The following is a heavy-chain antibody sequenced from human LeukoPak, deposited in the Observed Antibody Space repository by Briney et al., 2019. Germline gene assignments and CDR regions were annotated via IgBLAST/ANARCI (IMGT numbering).Heavy chain of an antibody. CDR2: ISYDGSNK. Sequence: GGSLRHSCAASGFTFSSYGMHWVRQAPGKGLEWVAVISYDGSNKYYADSVKGRFTISRDNSKNTLYLQMNSLRAEDTAVYYCAKDLGNGIAVAGLDYWGQGTLVTVPS. CDR3: AKDLGNGIAVAGLDY. D-gene: IGHD6-19*01. V-gene: IGHV3-30*18. J-gene: IGHJ4*02. CDR1: GFTFSSYG.